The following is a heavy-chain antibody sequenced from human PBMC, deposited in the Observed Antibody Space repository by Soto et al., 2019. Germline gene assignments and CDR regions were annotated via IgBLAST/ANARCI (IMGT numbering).Heavy chain of an antibody. CDR3: ACKMASVVPVSDY. D-gene: IGHD2-2*01. Sequence: PGGSLRLSCAASGFTFSSYAMHWVRQAPGKGLEWVAVISYDGSNKYYADSVKGRFTISRDNSKNTLYLQMNSLRAEDTAVYYCACKMASVVPVSDYWGQGTLVTVSS. V-gene: IGHV3-30-3*01. J-gene: IGHJ4*02. CDR2: ISYDGSNK. CDR1: GFTFSSYA.